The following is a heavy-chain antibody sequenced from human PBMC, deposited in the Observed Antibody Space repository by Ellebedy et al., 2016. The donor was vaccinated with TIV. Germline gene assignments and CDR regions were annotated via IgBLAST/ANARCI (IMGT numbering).Heavy chain of an antibody. V-gene: IGHV1-2*02. CDR1: GYTFTGYY. J-gene: IGHJ5*02. CDR3: ARGKLRFLESLGDWFDP. Sequence: AASVKVSCKASGYTFTGYYMHWVRQAPGQGLEWMGWINPNSGDTRYAQKFQGRVTMTRNTSITTAYMELSSLRSDETAVYYCARGKLRFLESLGDWFDPWGQGTLVTVSS. D-gene: IGHD3-3*01. CDR2: INPNSGDT.